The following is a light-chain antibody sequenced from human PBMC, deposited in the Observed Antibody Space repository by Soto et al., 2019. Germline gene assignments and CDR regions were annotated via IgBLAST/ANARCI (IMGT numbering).Light chain of an antibody. CDR1: QTITSY. CDR3: QQTYNLPPT. CDR2: SIS. V-gene: IGKV1-39*01. Sequence: DIQLTQSPSSLSASVGDRVSITCRTSQTITSYLNWYHHRPGQSAILLIYSISNLQSGVPSRFSGGGTGTEFTLTISGLQPEDFGSYSCQQTYNLPPTFGGGTRVQIK. J-gene: IGKJ4*01.